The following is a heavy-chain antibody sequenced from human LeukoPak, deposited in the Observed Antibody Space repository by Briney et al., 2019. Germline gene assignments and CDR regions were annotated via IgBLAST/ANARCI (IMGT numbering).Heavy chain of an antibody. CDR3: ATNAGPAAHDAIDI. V-gene: IGHV4-59*08. J-gene: IGHJ3*02. Sequence: SKTLTLSCTVSGVPINRHYWSWIRQTPGKGLEWIGYVSYRGSTNYNPSLESRVTMSIDSSNNQLSLSLSSVTAADTAVYYCATNAGPAAHDAIDIWGQGTLVTVSS. D-gene: IGHD2-2*01. CDR1: GVPINRHY. CDR2: VSYRGST.